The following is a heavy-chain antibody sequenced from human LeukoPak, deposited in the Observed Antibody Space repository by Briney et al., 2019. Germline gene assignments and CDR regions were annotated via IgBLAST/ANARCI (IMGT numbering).Heavy chain of an antibody. Sequence: SETLSLTCAVYGGSFSGYYWSWIRQPPGKGLEWIGEINHSGSTNYNPSLKGRATISVDTSKNQFSLKLSSVTAADAAVYYCARKIPCSGGSCYPINIWGQGTMVTVSS. J-gene: IGHJ3*02. CDR2: INHSGST. D-gene: IGHD2-15*01. CDR1: GGSFSGYY. CDR3: ARKIPCSGGSCYPINI. V-gene: IGHV4-34*01.